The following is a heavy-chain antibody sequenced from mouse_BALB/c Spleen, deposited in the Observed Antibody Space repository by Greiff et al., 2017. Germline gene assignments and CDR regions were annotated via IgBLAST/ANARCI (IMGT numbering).Heavy chain of an antibody. V-gene: IGHV1-7*01. D-gene: IGHD2-12*01. Sequence: VHLVESGAELAKPGASVKMSCKASGYTFTSYWMHWVKQRPGQGLEWIGYINPSTGYTEYNQKFKDKATLTADKSSSTAYMQLSSLTSEDSAVYYCASGYYRDFAYWGQGTLVTVSA. CDR1: GYTFTSYW. CDR3: ASGYYRDFAY. CDR2: INPSTGYT. J-gene: IGHJ3*01.